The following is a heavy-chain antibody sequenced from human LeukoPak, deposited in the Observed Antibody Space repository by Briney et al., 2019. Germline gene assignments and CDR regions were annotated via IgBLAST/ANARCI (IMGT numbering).Heavy chain of an antibody. CDR2: ISYDGSNK. J-gene: IGHJ5*02. CDR3: AREITMVRGVITNWFDP. CDR1: GFTFSSYA. Sequence: PGGSLRLSCAASGFTFSSYAMHWVRQAPGKGLEWVAVISYDGSNKYYADSVKGRFTISRDNSKNTLYLQMNSLRAKDTAVYYCAREITMVRGVITNWFDPWGQGTLVTVSS. V-gene: IGHV3-30*04. D-gene: IGHD3-10*01.